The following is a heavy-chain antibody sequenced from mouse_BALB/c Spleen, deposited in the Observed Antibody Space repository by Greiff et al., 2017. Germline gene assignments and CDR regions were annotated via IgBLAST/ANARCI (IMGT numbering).Heavy chain of an antibody. V-gene: IGHV1-80*01. CDR3: ARATTGPYYAMDY. J-gene: IGHJ4*01. Sequence: VQLQQPGAELVKPGASVKLSCKASGYTFTSYWMHWVKQRPGQGLEWIGQIYPGDGDTNYNGKFKGKATLTADKSSSTAYMQLSSLTSEDSAVYFCARATTGPYYAMDYWGQGTSVTVSS. CDR2: IYPGDGDT. CDR1: GYTFTSYW. D-gene: IGHD1-1*01.